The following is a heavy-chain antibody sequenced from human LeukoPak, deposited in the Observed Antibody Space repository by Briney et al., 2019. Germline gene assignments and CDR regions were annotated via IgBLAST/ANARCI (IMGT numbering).Heavy chain of an antibody. D-gene: IGHD6-13*01. Sequence: GGSLRLSCAASGFTFDDYGMSWVRQAPGKGLEWVSGINWNGGSTGYADSVKGRFTISSDNAKNSLYLQMNSLRAEDTALYYCAREGIAAAGTDFDYWGQGTLVTVSS. V-gene: IGHV3-20*04. CDR3: AREGIAAAGTDFDY. J-gene: IGHJ4*02. CDR1: GFTFDDYG. CDR2: INWNGGST.